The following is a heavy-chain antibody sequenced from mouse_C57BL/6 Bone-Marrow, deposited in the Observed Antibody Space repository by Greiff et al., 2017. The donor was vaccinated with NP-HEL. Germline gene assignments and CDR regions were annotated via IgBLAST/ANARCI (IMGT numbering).Heavy chain of an antibody. D-gene: IGHD2-1*01. J-gene: IGHJ3*01. CDR2: INPGSGGT. Sequence: QVQLKESGAELVRPGTSVKVSCKAFGYAFTNYLIEWVKQRPGQGLEWIGVINPGSGGTNYNEKFKGKATLTADKSSSTAYMQLSSLTSEDSAVYFCAREGGLLSPFAYWGQGTLVTVSA. CDR3: AREGGLLSPFAY. CDR1: GYAFTNYL. V-gene: IGHV1-54*01.